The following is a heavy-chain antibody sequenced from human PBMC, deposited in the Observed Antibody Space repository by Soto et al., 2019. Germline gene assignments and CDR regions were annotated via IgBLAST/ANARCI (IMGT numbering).Heavy chain of an antibody. J-gene: IGHJ3*02. CDR1: GFTFSSYS. D-gene: IGHD2-2*01. CDR3: ARAPYCSSTSCYVLDAFDI. V-gene: IGHV3-21*01. CDR2: ISSSSYI. Sequence: GGSLRLSCAASGFTFSSYSMNWVRQAPGKGLEWVSSISSSSYIYYADSVKGRFTISRDNAKNSLYLQMNSLRAEDTAVYYCARAPYCSSTSCYVLDAFDIWGQGTMVTVSS.